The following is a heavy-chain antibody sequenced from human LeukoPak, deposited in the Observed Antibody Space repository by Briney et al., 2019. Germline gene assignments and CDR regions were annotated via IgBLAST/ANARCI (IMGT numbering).Heavy chain of an antibody. CDR2: ISAYNGNT. J-gene: IGHJ4*02. CDR3: ARGQASRAVFEAPQFDY. V-gene: IGHV1-18*01. D-gene: IGHD3-3*01. Sequence: VASVKVSCKASGYTFTSYGISWVRQAPGQGLEWMGWISAYNGNTNYAQKLQGRVTMTTDASTSTAYMELRSLRSDDTAVYYCARGQASRAVFEAPQFDYWGQGTLVTVSS. CDR1: GYTFTSYG.